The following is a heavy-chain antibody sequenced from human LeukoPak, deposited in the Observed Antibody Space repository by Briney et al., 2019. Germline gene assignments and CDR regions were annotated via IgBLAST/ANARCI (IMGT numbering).Heavy chain of an antibody. CDR1: GFTFSSSA. J-gene: IGHJ4*02. CDR3: ARGMGSMWLAPTPFDY. D-gene: IGHD6-19*01. V-gene: IGHV3-23*01. Sequence: GGSLRLSCAASGFTFSSSAMSWVRQAPGKGLEWVSAISNNGGYTYYADSVQGRFTISRDNSKSTLCLQMNSLRAEDTAVYYCARGMGSMWLAPTPFDYWGQGTLVTVSS. CDR2: ISNNGGYT.